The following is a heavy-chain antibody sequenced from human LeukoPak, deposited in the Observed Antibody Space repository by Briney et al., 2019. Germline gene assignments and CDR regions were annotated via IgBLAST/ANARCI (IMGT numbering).Heavy chain of an antibody. CDR1: GFTFSSYR. V-gene: IGHV3-21*01. CDR3: AREGYSSGWRLPGV. CDR2: ISSSSSYI. J-gene: IGHJ6*04. D-gene: IGHD6-19*01. Sequence: PGWSLRLSCVASGFTFSSYRMNSVRQPPGTGLEWVSPISSSSSYIYYADSVKGRFTISRDNAKNSLYLQMNSLRAEDTAVYYCAREGYSSGWRLPGVWGKGTTVTVSS.